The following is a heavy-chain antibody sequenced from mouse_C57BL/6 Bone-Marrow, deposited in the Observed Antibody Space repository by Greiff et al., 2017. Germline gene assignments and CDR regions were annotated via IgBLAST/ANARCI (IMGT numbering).Heavy chain of an antibody. CDR1: GFNIKDDY. V-gene: IGHV14-4*01. CDR3: TTNLIVTTVVAIDD. Sequence: VQLQQSGAELVRPGASVKLSCTASGFNIKDDYMHWVKQRPEQGLEWIGWIDPENGDTEYASKFQGKATITADTSSNTAYLQLSSLTSEDTAVYYCTTNLIVTTVVAIDDWGQGTTLTVSS. J-gene: IGHJ2*01. CDR2: IDPENGDT. D-gene: IGHD1-1*01.